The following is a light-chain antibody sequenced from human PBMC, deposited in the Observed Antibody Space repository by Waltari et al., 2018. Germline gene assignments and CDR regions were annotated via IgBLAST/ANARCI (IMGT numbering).Light chain of an antibody. Sequence: IQLTQSPSFLSASVGDRVTITCRASQTISIYLAWYQQKPGHAPKLLIYAASTLQRGVPARFSGSASGTEFILTISSLQPEDAATYYCQQRNSYRYTFGQGTKLEIK. CDR3: QQRNSYRYT. J-gene: IGKJ2*01. CDR1: QTISIY. CDR2: AAS. V-gene: IGKV1-9*01.